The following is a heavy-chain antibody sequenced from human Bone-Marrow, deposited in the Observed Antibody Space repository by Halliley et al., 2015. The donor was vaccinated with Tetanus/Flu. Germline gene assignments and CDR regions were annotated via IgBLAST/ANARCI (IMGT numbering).Heavy chain of an antibody. J-gene: IGHJ4*02. CDR1: GGSMSGYY. CDR3: ARRGKISYFDY. V-gene: IGHV4-59*01. CDR2: ISYSGST. D-gene: IGHD3-3*01. Sequence: TLSLTCTVSGGSMSGYYLNWIRQPPGKGLEWLGLISYSGSTNYNPSLKSRVTISVDTSKNQFSLKLTSVTAADTAVYYCARRGKISYFDYWGLGTLVTVSS.